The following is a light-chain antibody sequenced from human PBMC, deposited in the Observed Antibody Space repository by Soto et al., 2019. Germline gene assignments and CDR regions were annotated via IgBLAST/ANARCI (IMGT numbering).Light chain of an antibody. CDR2: DAS. CDR1: QSVNSN. Sequence: EVVLTQSPGTPSLSPGERATLSCRASQSVNSNSLAWYQQKPGQAPRVLIYDASTRATVIPARFSGSGSGTEFTLTINSLQSEDFAVYYCQQYDNWPLTFGGGTKWIS. CDR3: QQYDNWPLT. V-gene: IGKV3-15*01. J-gene: IGKJ4*01.